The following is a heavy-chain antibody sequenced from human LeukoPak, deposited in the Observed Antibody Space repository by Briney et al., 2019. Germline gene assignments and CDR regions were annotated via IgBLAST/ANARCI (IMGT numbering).Heavy chain of an antibody. CDR3: ARGTMIVVVYDY. CDR2: INAGNGST. V-gene: IGHV1-3*01. CDR1: GYTFTSYA. D-gene: IGHD3-22*01. Sequence: ASVKVSCTASGYTFTSYAMHWVRQAPGQRLEWMGWINAGNGSTKYSQKFQGRVTITRDTSASTAYMELSSLRSEDTAVYYCARGTMIVVVYDYWGQGTLVTVSS. J-gene: IGHJ4*02.